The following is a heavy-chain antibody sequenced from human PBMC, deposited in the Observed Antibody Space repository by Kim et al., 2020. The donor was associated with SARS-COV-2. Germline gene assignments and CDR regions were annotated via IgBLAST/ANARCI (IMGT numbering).Heavy chain of an antibody. D-gene: IGHD3-22*01. Sequence: VKGRFTISRDNSKNTLYLQMSSLRAEDTAVYYCVKGIISGYYYIDAFDIWGQGTMVTVSS. J-gene: IGHJ3*02. V-gene: IGHV3-64D*09. CDR3: VKGIISGYYYIDAFDI.